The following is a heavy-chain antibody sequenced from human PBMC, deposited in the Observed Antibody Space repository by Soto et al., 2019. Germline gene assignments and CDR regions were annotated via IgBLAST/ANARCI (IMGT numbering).Heavy chain of an antibody. CDR1: GGSISSYY. CDR3: ARVGRSSSSSRFYGMDV. J-gene: IGHJ6*02. CDR2: IYYSGST. V-gene: IGHV4-59*01. Sequence: SETLSLTCTVSGGSISSYYWSWIRQPPGKGLEWIGYIYYSGSTNYNPSLKSRVTISVDTSKNQFSLKLSSVTAADTAVYYCARVGRSSSSSRFYGMDVSGPAPTLTLSS. D-gene: IGHD6-6*01.